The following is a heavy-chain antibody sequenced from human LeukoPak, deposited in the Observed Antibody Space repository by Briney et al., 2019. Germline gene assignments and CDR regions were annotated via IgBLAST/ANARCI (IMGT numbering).Heavy chain of an antibody. Sequence: PGGSLRLSCAASGFTFDDYAMHWVRQAPGKGLEWVSGISWNSGSIGYADSVKGRFTISRDNAKNSLYLQMNSLRAEDTALYYCAKDLHYYDSSGYYSLSPAFDYWGQGTLVTVSS. V-gene: IGHV3-9*01. CDR2: ISWNSGSI. CDR3: AKDLHYYDSSGYYSLSPAFDY. D-gene: IGHD3-22*01. CDR1: GFTFDDYA. J-gene: IGHJ4*02.